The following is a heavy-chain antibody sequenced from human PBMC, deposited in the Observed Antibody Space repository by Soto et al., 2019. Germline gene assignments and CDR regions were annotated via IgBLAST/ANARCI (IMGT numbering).Heavy chain of an antibody. Sequence: SETLSLTCAVYGGSFSGHYWGWIRQPPGKGLEWIGEINHSGSTNYNPSLKSRVTISVDTSKNQFSLKLSSVTAADTAVYYCARGKLSDYVWGSYRYHFDYWGQGTVVTVSS. J-gene: IGHJ4*02. D-gene: IGHD3-16*02. CDR2: INHSGST. CDR3: ARGKLSDYVWGSYRYHFDY. CDR1: GGSFSGHY. V-gene: IGHV4-34*01.